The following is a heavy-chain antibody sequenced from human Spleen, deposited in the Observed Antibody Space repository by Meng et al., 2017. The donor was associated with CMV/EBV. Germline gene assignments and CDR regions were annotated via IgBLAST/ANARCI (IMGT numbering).Heavy chain of an antibody. V-gene: IGHV4-30-4*08. Sequence: ISNGDYYWSWIRQPPGKGLEWIGYIYYSGGTYYNPSLKSRIAISVDTSRHQFSLRLISVTAADTAVYYCAREAYYYDSSGYYLRWFDPWGPGTLVTVSS. D-gene: IGHD3-22*01. J-gene: IGHJ5*02. CDR1: ISNGDYY. CDR3: AREAYYYDSSGYYLRWFDP. CDR2: IYYSGGT.